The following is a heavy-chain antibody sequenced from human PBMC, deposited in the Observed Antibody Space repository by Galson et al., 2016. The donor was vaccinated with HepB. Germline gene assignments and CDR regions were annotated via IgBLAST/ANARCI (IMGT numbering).Heavy chain of an antibody. Sequence: SLRLSCAASGFTFTSYAMSWVRQAPGKGLEWVSTITDSGTSTYYADSVKGRFTISRDNSKSSVFLQMNSLRAEDTAVYYCARVRSGSGPRWYFDLWGRGTLVTASS. J-gene: IGHJ2*01. CDR3: ARVRSGSGPRWYFDL. V-gene: IGHV3-23*01. CDR2: ITDSGTST. D-gene: IGHD3-10*01. CDR1: GFTFTSYA.